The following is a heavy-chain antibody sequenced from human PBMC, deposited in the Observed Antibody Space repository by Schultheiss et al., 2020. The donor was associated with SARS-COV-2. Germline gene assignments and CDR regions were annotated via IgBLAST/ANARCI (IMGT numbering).Heavy chain of an antibody. J-gene: IGHJ4*02. CDR2: IYYSGST. CDR3: ARGATTVTTTVFDY. D-gene: IGHD4-17*01. V-gene: IGHV4-31*03. Sequence: SETLSLTCTVSGGSISSGGYYWSWIRQHPGKGLEWIGYIYYSGSTYYNPSLKSRVTISVDTSKNQFSLKLSSVTAADTAVYYCARGATTVTTTVFDYWGQGTLVTVSS. CDR1: GGSISSGGYY.